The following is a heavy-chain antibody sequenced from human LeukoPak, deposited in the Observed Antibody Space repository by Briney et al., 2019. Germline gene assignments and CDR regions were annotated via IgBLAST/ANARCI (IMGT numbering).Heavy chain of an antibody. J-gene: IGHJ3*02. Sequence: ASVKVSCKASGGTFSSYAISWVRQAPGQGLEWMGWIDPKSGGTSYAQKFQGWVTMTRDTSISTAYMELSSLKSDDAAVYYCARVVSFNAFDIWGQGTMVTVSS. V-gene: IGHV1-2*04. CDR3: ARVVSFNAFDI. CDR1: GGTFSSYA. CDR2: IDPKSGGT.